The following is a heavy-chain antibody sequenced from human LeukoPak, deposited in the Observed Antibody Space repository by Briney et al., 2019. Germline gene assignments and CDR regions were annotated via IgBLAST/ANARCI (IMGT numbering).Heavy chain of an antibody. J-gene: IGHJ4*02. D-gene: IGHD3-3*01. CDR1: GGSFSGYY. V-gene: IGHV4-34*01. CDR2: INHSGST. Sequence: PSETLSLTCAVYGGSFSGYYWSWIRQPPGKGLEWIGEINHSGSTNYNPSLKSRVTISVDTSKNQFSLKLSSVTAADTAVYYCARGADDFWSGYHWDYWGQGTLVTVSS. CDR3: ARGADDFWSGYHWDY.